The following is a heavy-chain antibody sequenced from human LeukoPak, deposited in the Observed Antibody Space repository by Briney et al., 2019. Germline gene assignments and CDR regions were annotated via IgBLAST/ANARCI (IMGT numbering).Heavy chain of an antibody. V-gene: IGHV4-4*07. Sequence: SETLSLTCTVSGGSISSYYWSWIRQPAGKGLEWIGRIYTSGSTNYNPSLKSRVTMSVDTSKNQFSLKLSSVTAADTAVYYCARDGSGSYYYYYGMDVWGQGTTVTVSS. J-gene: IGHJ6*02. D-gene: IGHD1-26*01. CDR3: ARDGSGSYYYYYGMDV. CDR2: IYTSGST. CDR1: GGSISSYY.